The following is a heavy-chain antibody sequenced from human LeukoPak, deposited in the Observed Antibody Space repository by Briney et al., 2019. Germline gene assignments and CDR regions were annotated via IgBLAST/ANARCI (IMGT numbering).Heavy chain of an antibody. CDR1: GYTLTELS. CDR3: ATTNVAIVGATNFDY. V-gene: IGHV1-24*01. CDR2: FDPEDGET. D-gene: IGHD1-26*01. Sequence: ASVKVSCKVSGYTLTELSRHWVRQDPGKGLEWMGGFDPEDGETIYAQKFQGRVTMTEDTSTDTAYMELSSLRSEDTAVYYCATTNVAIVGATNFDYWGQGTLVTVSS. J-gene: IGHJ4*02.